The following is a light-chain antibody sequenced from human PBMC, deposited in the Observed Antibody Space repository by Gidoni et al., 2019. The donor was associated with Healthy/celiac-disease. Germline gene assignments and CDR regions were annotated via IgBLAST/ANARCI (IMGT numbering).Light chain of an antibody. V-gene: IGKV1-39*01. J-gene: IGKJ1*01. CDR3: QQSYSTPPK. Sequence: IQMNQAPSSLSASVGDRVTITCRASQSISSYLTWYQQKPGKAPKLLIYAASRLQSGVPSRFSGSGSGTDFTLTISSLQPEDFATYYCQQSYSTPPKFGQGTKVEIK. CDR1: QSISSY. CDR2: AAS.